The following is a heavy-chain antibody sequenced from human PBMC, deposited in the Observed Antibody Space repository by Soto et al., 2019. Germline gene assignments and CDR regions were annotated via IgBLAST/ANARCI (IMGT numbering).Heavy chain of an antibody. Sequence: PSETLSLTCAVYGGSFSGYYWSWIRQPPGKGLEWIGEINHSGSTNYNPSLKSRVTISVDTSKNQFSLKLSSVTAADTAVYYCARGRRYCSSTSCYSYYYYGMDVWGQGTTVTVSS. D-gene: IGHD2-2*01. CDR2: INHSGST. J-gene: IGHJ6*02. V-gene: IGHV4-34*01. CDR1: GGSFSGYY. CDR3: ARGRRYCSSTSCYSYYYYGMDV.